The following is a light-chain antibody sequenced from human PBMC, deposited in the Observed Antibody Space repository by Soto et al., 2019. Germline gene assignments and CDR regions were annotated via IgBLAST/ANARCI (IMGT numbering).Light chain of an antibody. CDR3: HSYDSKNNV. CDR1: SGSIATNY. CDR2: EDN. J-gene: IGLJ6*01. V-gene: IGLV6-57*02. Sequence: NFMLTQPHSVSESPGKPVSISCTDSSGSIATNYVQWYQQRPGSAPTTVICEDNKRPSGVPDRFSGSIDSSSNSASLTISGLKTEDEADYNCHSYDSKNNVFGSGTQLTVL.